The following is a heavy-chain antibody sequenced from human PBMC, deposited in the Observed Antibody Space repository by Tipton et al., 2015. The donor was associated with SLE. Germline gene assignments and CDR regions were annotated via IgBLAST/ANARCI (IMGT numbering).Heavy chain of an antibody. CDR1: GYTFTSYD. J-gene: IGHJ4*02. D-gene: IGHD2-21*01. CDR3: ARDLVIVGSRMADY. CDR2: MNPNSGNT. Sequence: QLVQSGAEVKKPGASVKVSCKASGYTFTSYDINWVRQATGQGLEWMGWMNPNSGNTNYAQKLQGRVTMTTDTSTSTAYMELRSLGSDDTAVYYCARDLVIVGSRMADYWGQGTLVTVSS. V-gene: IGHV1-18*01.